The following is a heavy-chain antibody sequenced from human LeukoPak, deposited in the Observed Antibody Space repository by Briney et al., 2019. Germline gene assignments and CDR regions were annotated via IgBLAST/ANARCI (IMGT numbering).Heavy chain of an antibody. CDR2: IYYSGSP. CDR1: GGSISSSSYY. V-gene: IGHV4-39*01. CDR3: AGSGCSGGSCFYYLDY. J-gene: IGHJ4*02. Sequence: SETLSLTCTVSGGSISSSSYYWGWIRQPPGKGLEWIGSIYYSGSPYYNPSLKSRVTISVDTSRNQFSLKLRSVTAADTAVYYCAGSGCSGGSCFYYLDYWGQGTLVTVSS. D-gene: IGHD2-15*01.